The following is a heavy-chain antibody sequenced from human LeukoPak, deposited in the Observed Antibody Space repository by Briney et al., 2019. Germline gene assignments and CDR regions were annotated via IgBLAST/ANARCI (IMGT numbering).Heavy chain of an antibody. V-gene: IGHV3-74*01. Sequence: GGSLRLSCAASGFTFSSYWMHWVRQAPGKGLVWVSRINSDGGSTSYADSVKGRFTISRDNSKNTLYLQMNSLRAEDTAVYYCARDGSSGWYWVDYWGQGTLVTVSS. CDR3: ARDGSSGWYWVDY. CDR1: GFTFSSYW. D-gene: IGHD6-19*01. J-gene: IGHJ4*02. CDR2: INSDGGST.